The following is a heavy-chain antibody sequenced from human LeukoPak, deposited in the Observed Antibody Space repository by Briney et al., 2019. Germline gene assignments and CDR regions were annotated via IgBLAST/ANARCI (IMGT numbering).Heavy chain of an antibody. D-gene: IGHD1-26*01. J-gene: IGHJ3*02. CDR1: GGTFSSYA. Sequence: SVKVSRKASGGTFSSYAISWVRQAPGQGLEWMGGIIPIFGTANYAQKFQGRVTITTDESTSTAYMELSSLRSEDTAVYYCARDGGSYAAAFDIWGQGTMVTVSS. CDR2: IIPIFGTA. CDR3: ARDGGSYAAAFDI. V-gene: IGHV1-69*05.